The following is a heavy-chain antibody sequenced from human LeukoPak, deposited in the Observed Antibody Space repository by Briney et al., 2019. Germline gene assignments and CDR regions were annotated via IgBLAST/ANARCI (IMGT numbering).Heavy chain of an antibody. CDR3: ARVGWGSNYYYYYMYV. CDR2: IIPIFGTA. Sequence: SVKVSCKASGGTFSSYAISWVRQAPGQGPEWMGRIIPIFGTANYAQKFQGRVTITTDESTSTAYMELSSLRSEHTAVYYCARVGWGSNYYYYYMYVWGKGTTVTVSS. V-gene: IGHV1-69*05. J-gene: IGHJ6*03. CDR1: GGTFSSYA. D-gene: IGHD2-21*01.